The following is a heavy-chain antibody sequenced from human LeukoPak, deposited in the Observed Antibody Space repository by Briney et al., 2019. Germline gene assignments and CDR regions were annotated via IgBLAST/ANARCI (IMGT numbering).Heavy chain of an antibody. J-gene: IGHJ5*02. D-gene: IGHD2-21*01. CDR2: IYYSGAT. CDR3: ARHIWQSTARPWFDP. CDR1: GGSISSGSYY. V-gene: IGHV4-39*01. Sequence: SETLSPTCTVSGGSISSGSYYWGWIRQPPGKGLEWIGTIYYSGATYYNPSLKSRVTISVDTSKNQFSLKVSSVIAADTALYYCARHIWQSTARPWFDPRGQGTLVTVSS.